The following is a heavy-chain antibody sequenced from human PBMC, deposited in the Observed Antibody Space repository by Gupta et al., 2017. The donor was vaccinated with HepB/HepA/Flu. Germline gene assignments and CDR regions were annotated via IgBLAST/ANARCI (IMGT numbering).Heavy chain of an antibody. CDR3: TRDGPNNSGFN. CDR1: GFTFNSYS. J-gene: IGHJ4*02. D-gene: IGHD3-10*01. V-gene: IGHV3-21*01. Sequence: EVQLVESGGGLVKPGGSLRVSCAASGFTFNSYSMNWVRQAPGKGLEWVSLISRSSTYKHYADSVKGRFTISRDNAKNSLYLQMNGLRVEDTAVYYCTRDGPNNSGFNWGQGTLVTVSS. CDR2: ISRSSTYK.